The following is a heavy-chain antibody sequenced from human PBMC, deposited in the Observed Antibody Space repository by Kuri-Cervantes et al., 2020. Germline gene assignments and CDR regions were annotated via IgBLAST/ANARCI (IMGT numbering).Heavy chain of an antibody. CDR2: IYSGGST. D-gene: IGHD2-21*01. V-gene: IGHV3-66*01. Sequence: GGALRLSCAASGFTVSHNYMTWVRQAPGKGLEWVSVIYSGGSTYYADSVKGRFTISRDNSKTTLSLQMDSLRAEDPAVYFCARWGGDRRIDYWGQGTRVTVSS. J-gene: IGHJ4*02. CDR1: GFTVSHNY. CDR3: ARWGGDRRIDY.